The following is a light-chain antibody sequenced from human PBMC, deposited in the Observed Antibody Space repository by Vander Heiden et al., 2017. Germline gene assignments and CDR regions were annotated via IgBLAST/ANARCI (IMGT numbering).Light chain of an antibody. CDR2: AAP. V-gene: IGKV1-39*01. J-gene: IGKJ4*01. Sequence: DIQMTQSPSSLSAAVGDRVTITRRASQSTGNYLNWYQQKPGKAPKLLIYAAPTLQSGVPARFRRRGSETDFTLTISSLQPEDFASYYCQQGYDNDALTFGGGTRVEI. CDR3: QQGYDNDALT. CDR1: QSTGNY.